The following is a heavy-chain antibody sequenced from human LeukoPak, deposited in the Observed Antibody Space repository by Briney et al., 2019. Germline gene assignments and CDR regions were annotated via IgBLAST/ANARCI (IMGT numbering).Heavy chain of an antibody. J-gene: IGHJ4*02. V-gene: IGHV4-34*01. D-gene: IGHD1-26*01. CDR2: INHSGTT. CDR1: GGPFNGYY. CDR3: ARGGSYPTNNDY. Sequence: SETLSLTCTIYGGPFNGYYWSWIRQPPGKGLEWIGEINHSGTTNYNPSLESRVTISVDTSKNQFSLKLSSMTAADTAVYYCARGGSYPTNNDYWGQGTLVTVSS.